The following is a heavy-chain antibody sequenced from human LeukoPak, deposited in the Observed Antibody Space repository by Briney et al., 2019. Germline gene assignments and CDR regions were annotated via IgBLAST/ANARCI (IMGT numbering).Heavy chain of an antibody. CDR3: ARHQRITLVRGGSAFDF. CDR2: IYYSGST. V-gene: IGHV4-59*01. D-gene: IGHD3-10*01. J-gene: IGHJ3*01. Sequence: SETLSLTCTVSGGSISSYYWSWIRQPPGKGLEWIGYIYYSGSTNYNPSLKSRVTISVDTSKNQFSLKLSSVTAADTAVYYCARHQRITLVRGGSAFDFWGQGTMVTVSS. CDR1: GGSISSYY.